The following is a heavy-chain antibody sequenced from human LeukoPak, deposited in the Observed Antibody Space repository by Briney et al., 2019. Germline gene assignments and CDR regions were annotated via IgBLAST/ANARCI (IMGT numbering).Heavy chain of an antibody. CDR2: ISSSGTTI. V-gene: IGHV3-11*04. CDR1: GFTFSDYY. J-gene: IGHJ5*02. CDR3: ARQDALWTPNSPP. D-gene: IGHD3/OR15-3a*01. Sequence: GGSLRLSCAASGFTFSDYYMSWIRQAPGKGLEWVSYISSSGTTIYYADSVKGRFTISRDNAKNSLDLQMNSLRAEDTAVYYCARQDALWTPNSPPWGQGTPVTVSS.